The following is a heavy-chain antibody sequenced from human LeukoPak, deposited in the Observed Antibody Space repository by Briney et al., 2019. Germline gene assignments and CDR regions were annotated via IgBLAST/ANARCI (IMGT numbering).Heavy chain of an antibody. V-gene: IGHV3-23*01. J-gene: IGHJ4*02. CDR2: ISGSGGST. CDR3: ARESGSVTSEVDFDY. CDR1: GFPLSSHA. D-gene: IGHD4-17*01. Sequence: GGSLRLSCAASGFPLSSHAMSWVRQAPGKGLEWVSAISGSGGSTYYADSVKGRFTISRDNSKNTLYLQMNSLRAEDTAVYYCARESGSVTSEVDFDYWGQGTLVAVSS.